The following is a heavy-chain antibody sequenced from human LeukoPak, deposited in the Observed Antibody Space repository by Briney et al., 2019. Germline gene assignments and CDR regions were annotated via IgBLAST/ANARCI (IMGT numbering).Heavy chain of an antibody. CDR1: GGSISSNSYY. CDR3: ARPVPSRLGWFDP. V-gene: IGHV4-39*01. Sequence: SETLSLTCTVSGGSISSNSYYWGWLRQPPGKGLEWLGNIYYSGSTYYSPSLKSRVTISVDTSKNQFSLKLSSVTAADTAVYYCARPVPSRLGWFDPWGQGTLVTVSS. J-gene: IGHJ5*02. D-gene: IGHD1-1*01. CDR2: IYYSGST.